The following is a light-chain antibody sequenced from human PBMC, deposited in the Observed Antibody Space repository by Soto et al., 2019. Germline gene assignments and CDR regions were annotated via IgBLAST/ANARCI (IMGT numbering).Light chain of an antibody. V-gene: IGKV3-11*01. CDR1: QSVSSY. CDR3: QQRSNWPPT. J-gene: IGKJ4*01. CDR2: DAS. Sequence: EIVLTQSPATLSLSPGERATLSCRASQSVSSYLAWYQQKPGQAPRLLIYDASNRATGIPARFSVSGSGTELTLTISSLEPEDFAVYYCQQRSNWPPTFGGGTKVEIK.